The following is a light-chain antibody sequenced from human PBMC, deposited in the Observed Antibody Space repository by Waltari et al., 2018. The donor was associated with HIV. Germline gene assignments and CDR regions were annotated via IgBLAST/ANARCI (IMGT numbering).Light chain of an antibody. Sequence: DIVMTQSPDSLAVYLGARATINCKSSQSVFYSSNNKNYLAWYQHKPGQPPKLLIYWASTRESGVPDRFSGSGSGTDFTLTISSLQTEDVAVYFCQQYNSVPATFGQGTKVEIK. CDR2: WAS. J-gene: IGKJ1*01. CDR3: QQYNSVPAT. CDR1: QSVFYSSNNKNY. V-gene: IGKV4-1*01.